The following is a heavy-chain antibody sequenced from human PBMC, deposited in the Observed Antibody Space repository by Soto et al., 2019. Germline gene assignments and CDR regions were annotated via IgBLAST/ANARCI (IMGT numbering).Heavy chain of an antibody. CDR3: ARDLVVPAASFYYYYGMDV. D-gene: IGHD2-2*01. J-gene: IGHJ6*02. CDR2: ISSSGSTI. Sequence: PGGSLRLSCAASGFTFSSYEMNWVRQAPGKGLEWVSYISSSGSTIYYADSVKGRFTISRDNAKNSLYLQMNSLRAEDTAVYYCARDLVVPAASFYYYYGMDVWGQGTTVTVSS. CDR1: GFTFSSYE. V-gene: IGHV3-48*03.